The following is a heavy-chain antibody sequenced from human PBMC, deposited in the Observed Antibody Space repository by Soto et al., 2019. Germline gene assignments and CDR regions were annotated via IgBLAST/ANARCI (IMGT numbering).Heavy chain of an antibody. CDR1: GFSFSTYA. J-gene: IGHJ6*02. CDR2: ISGNALST. Sequence: EVQVLESGGGLVQPGGSLRLSCAASGFSFSTYAMSWVRQAPGKGLEWVSAISGNALSTYYADSVKGRFTISRNNSKNSLYLQKTSLLVEDTALYNCTKGLKKEPSGIIINYYHYDLDVWGQGTTVTVSS. D-gene: IGHD1-1*01. CDR3: TKGLKKEPSGIIINYYHYDLDV. V-gene: IGHV3-23*01.